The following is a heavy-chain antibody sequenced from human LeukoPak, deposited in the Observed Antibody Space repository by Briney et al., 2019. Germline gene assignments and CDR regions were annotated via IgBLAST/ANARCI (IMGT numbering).Heavy chain of an antibody. J-gene: IGHJ4*02. D-gene: IGHD3-22*01. CDR2: IVVGSGNT. Sequence: ASVKVSCKASGFTFTSSAMQWVRQARGQRLEWIGWIVVGSGNTNYAQKFQERVTITRDMSTSTAYMELSSLRSEDMAVYYCAAWGYDSSGYYYTTGDQGTLVTVSS. CDR3: AAWGYDSSGYYYTT. V-gene: IGHV1-58*02. CDR1: GFTFTSSA.